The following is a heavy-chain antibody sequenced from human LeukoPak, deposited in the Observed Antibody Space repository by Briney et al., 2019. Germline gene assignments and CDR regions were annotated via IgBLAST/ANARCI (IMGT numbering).Heavy chain of an antibody. D-gene: IGHD4-17*01. CDR2: INHSGST. J-gene: IGHJ5*02. Sequence: SETLSLTCVVYGGSFSGYYWSWIRQPPGKGLEWIGEINHSGSTNYNPSLKSRVIISVDKSKNQFSLKLTSVTAADTAVYYCAGDYEGSWGQGTLVTVSS. CDR3: AGDYEGS. V-gene: IGHV4-34*01. CDR1: GGSFSGYY.